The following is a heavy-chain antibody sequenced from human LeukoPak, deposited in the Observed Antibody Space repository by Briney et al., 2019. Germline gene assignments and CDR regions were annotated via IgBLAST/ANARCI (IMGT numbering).Heavy chain of an antibody. CDR3: ARAQNWNYVNY. CDR1: GFTFSNFW. Sequence: GGSLRLSCAASGFTFSNFWMHWVRQGPGKGLVWVSRINSDGSSTSYADSVKARFTISRDNAKNTLYLQMNSLRAEDTAVYYCARAQNWNYVNYWGQGTLVTVSS. CDR2: INSDGSST. J-gene: IGHJ4*02. D-gene: IGHD1-1*01. V-gene: IGHV3-74*01.